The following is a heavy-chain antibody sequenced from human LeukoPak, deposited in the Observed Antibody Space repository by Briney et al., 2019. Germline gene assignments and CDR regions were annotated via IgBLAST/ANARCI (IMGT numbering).Heavy chain of an antibody. CDR3: ARDGSTWSNWLDP. CDR1: GFTFSSYW. Sequence: GGSLRLSCAASGFTFSSYWMHWVRQAPGKGLVWVSRINSDGSSLSYADSVKGRFTISGDNAKNTLYLQMNSLRAEDTAVYYCARDGSTWSNWLDPWGQGTLVTVSS. J-gene: IGHJ5*02. D-gene: IGHD6-13*01. CDR2: INSDGSSL. V-gene: IGHV3-74*01.